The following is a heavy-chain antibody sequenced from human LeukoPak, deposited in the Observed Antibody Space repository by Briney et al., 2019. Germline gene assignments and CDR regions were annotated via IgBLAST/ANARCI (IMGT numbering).Heavy chain of an antibody. CDR2: IIPIFGTA. CDR1: GGTFSSYA. CDR3: ARDGDFWSNSYYYYMDV. D-gene: IGHD3-3*01. Sequence: SVKVSCKASGGTFSSYAISWVRQAPGQGLEWMGGIIPIFGTANYAQKFQGRVTITADESTSTAYVELSSLRSEDTAVYYCARDGDFWSNSYYYYMDVWGKGTTVTVSS. J-gene: IGHJ6*03. V-gene: IGHV1-69*13.